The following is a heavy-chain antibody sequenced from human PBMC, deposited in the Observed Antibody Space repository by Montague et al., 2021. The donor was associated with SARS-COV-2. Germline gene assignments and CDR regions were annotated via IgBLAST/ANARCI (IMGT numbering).Heavy chain of an antibody. CDR3: ARFPTSYYYDSKAAPATPDAFDV. V-gene: IGHV4-39*01. J-gene: IGHJ3*01. CDR1: GGSISSSGYY. D-gene: IGHD3-22*01. Sequence: SETLSLTCTVSGGSISSSGYYWGWIRQPPGKGLEWIGSIYYSGSTYYHPSLKSRVTISVDTSKNQFSLKLSSVTAADTVVYYCARFPTSYYYDSKAAPATPDAFDVWGQGTMVTVSS. CDR2: IYYSGST.